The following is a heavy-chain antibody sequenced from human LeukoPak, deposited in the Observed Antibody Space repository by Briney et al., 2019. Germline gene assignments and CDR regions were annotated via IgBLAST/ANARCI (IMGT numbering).Heavy chain of an antibody. CDR2: ISGSGNNT. J-gene: IGHJ4*02. V-gene: IGHV3-23*01. CDR1: GFTFRVYG. CDR3: AKDDVERYFDWFSPPPNYYFEH. Sequence: PGGSLRLSCAASGFTFRVYGMTWVRQAPGKGLEWVSIISGSGNNTYYADSVKGRFTISRDNSKNTLYLQMNSLRVEDTAIYYCAKDDVERYFDWFSPPPNYYFEHWGQGTLVTVSS. D-gene: IGHD3-9*01.